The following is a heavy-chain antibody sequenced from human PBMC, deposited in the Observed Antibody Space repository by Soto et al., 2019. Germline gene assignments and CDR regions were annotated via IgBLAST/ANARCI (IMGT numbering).Heavy chain of an antibody. CDR1: GFTFSNAW. D-gene: IGHD5-12*01. Sequence: EVQLVESGGGLVKPGESLRLSCVASGFTFSNAWMSWVRLAPGKGLEWVGRIKTKTDGGTADHAAPVKGRFIISRDDSKNTLYLQMNSLKSEDTAVYYCTTENSGDSGYERYYFDYWGQGSLVTVSS. J-gene: IGHJ4*02. CDR2: IKTKTDGGTA. CDR3: TTENSGDSGYERYYFDY. V-gene: IGHV3-15*01.